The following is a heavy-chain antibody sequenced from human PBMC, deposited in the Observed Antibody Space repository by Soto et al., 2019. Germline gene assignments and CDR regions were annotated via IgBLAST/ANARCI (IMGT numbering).Heavy chain of an antibody. J-gene: IGHJ4*02. CDR3: AKHPRITPRGPFDY. CDR1: GFTFSSYA. Sequence: GGSLRLSCAASGFTFSSYAMSWVRQAPGKGLEWVSAISGSGGSTYYADSVKGRFTISRDNSDNTLYLQMNSLRAQDTAVYYCAKHPRITPRGPFDYWGKGTLVTVSS. V-gene: IGHV3-23*01. D-gene: IGHD1-20*01. CDR2: ISGSGGST.